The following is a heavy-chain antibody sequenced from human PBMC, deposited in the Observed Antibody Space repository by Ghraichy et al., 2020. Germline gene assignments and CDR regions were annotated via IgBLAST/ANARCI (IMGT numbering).Heavy chain of an antibody. CDR2: INAGNGNT. J-gene: IGHJ4*02. CDR1: GYTFTSYA. V-gene: IGHV1-3*01. Sequence: ASVKVSCKASGYTFTSYAMHWVRQAPGQRLEWMGWINAGNGNTKYSQKFQGRVTITRDTSASTAYMELSSLRSEDTAVYYCARGRGGIAARPGYKIDYWGQGTLVTVSS. CDR3: ARGRGGIAARPGYKIDY. D-gene: IGHD6-6*01.